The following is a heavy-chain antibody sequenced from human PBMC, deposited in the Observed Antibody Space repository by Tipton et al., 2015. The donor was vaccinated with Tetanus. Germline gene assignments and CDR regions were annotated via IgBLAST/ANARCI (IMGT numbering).Heavy chain of an antibody. Sequence: TLSLTCTVSGGSISSYYWSWIRQSPGKGLEWIGEINQSGRINYDSSLKSRVTISANTSKIQFSLKVSSVTAADTAVNYCARLSSSANDAHAFDIWGQGTMVTVSS. CDR1: GGSISSYY. V-gene: IGHV4-34*01. CDR2: INQSGRI. CDR3: ARLSSSANDAHAFDI. J-gene: IGHJ3*02. D-gene: IGHD3-22*01.